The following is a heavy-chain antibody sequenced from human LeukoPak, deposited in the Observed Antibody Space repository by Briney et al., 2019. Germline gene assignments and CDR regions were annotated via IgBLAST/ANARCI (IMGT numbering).Heavy chain of an antibody. CDR3: ICLTDPFDY. CDR1: GFTFSSYG. Sequence: GGSLRLSCAASGFTFSSYGMHWVRQAPGKGLEWVAVISYDGSNKYYADSVKGRFTISRDNSKNTLYLQMNSLRAEDTAVYYCICLTDPFDYWGQGSLVTVSS. J-gene: IGHJ4*02. CDR2: ISYDGSNK. V-gene: IGHV3-30*03.